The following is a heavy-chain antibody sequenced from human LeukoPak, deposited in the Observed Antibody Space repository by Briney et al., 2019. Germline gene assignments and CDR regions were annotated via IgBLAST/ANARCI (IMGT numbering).Heavy chain of an antibody. Sequence: PGGSLRLSCAASGFTFSTYAIHWVRQAPGKGLEWVAVISYDGINKYYADSVKGRFTISRDNAKNSLYLEMISLRAEDTAIYYCGRGGWEHPNWFDPWGQGTLVTVSS. CDR1: GFTFSTYA. CDR3: GRGGWEHPNWFDP. D-gene: IGHD1-26*01. V-gene: IGHV3-30*04. J-gene: IGHJ5*02. CDR2: ISYDGINK.